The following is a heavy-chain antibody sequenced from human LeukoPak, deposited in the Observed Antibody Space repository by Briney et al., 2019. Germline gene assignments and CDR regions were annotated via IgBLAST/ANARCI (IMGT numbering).Heavy chain of an antibody. Sequence: SQTLSLSCTVSGGSISSGDYYWSWIREPPGKGLEWIGYIYYSGSTYYNSSLKSRATISVDTSKNQFSLKLSSVTAADTAVYYCARGPYGDYVRHYYYGMDVWGQGTTVTVSS. CDR2: IYYSGST. CDR3: ARGPYGDYVRHYYYGMDV. V-gene: IGHV4-30-4*01. D-gene: IGHD4-17*01. CDR1: GGSISSGDYY. J-gene: IGHJ6*02.